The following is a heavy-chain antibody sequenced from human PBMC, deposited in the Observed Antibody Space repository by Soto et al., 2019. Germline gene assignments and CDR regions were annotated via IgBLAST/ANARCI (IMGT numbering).Heavy chain of an antibody. CDR3: AKEIKLRGMLLGYYFDY. V-gene: IGHV3-30*18. J-gene: IGHJ4*02. D-gene: IGHD2-15*01. CDR1: GFTFSSYG. Sequence: QVQLVESGGGVVQPGRSLRLSCAASGFTFSSYGMHWVRQAPGKGLEWVAVISYDGSNKYYADSVKGRFTISRDNSQNTLYLQMNSLRAEDTAVYYCAKEIKLRGMLLGYYFDYWGQGTLVTVSS. CDR2: ISYDGSNK.